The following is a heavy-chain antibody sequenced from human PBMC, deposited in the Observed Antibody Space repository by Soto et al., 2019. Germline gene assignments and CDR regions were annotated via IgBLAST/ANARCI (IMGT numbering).Heavy chain of an antibody. CDR2: IYYSGST. D-gene: IGHD3-10*01. Sequence: SETLSLTCTVSGGSISSGGYYWSWIRQHPGKGLEWIGYIYYSGSTYYNPSLKSRVTISVDPSKNQFSLKLSSVTAADTAVYYCARDQGGYYGSGNLYHYYYYMDVWGKGTTVTVSS. J-gene: IGHJ6*03. CDR1: GGSISSGGYY. CDR3: ARDQGGYYGSGNLYHYYYYMDV. V-gene: IGHV4-31*03.